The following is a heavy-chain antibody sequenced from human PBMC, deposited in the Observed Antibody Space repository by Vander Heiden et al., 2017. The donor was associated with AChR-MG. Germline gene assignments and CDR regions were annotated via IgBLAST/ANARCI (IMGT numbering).Heavy chain of an antibody. D-gene: IGHD5-12*01. CDR2: ISNTGST. CDR3: AGAVHNSGYYGWFDP. J-gene: IGHJ5*02. CDR1: GGSVQSGEYY. Sequence: QVQLQEAGPGLVKPSQTLSLTCTVSGGSVQSGEYYWTWIRQRPGKGLEWVGYISNTGSTSFHPSLKGRVTISIDKSKNQFFLKVHSVTAADTAVYYCAGAVHNSGYYGWFDPWGQGTLVTVSS. V-gene: IGHV4-31*03.